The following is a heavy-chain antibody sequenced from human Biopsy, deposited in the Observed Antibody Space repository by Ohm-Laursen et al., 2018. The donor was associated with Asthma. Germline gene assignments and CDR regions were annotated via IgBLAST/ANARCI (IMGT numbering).Heavy chain of an antibody. CDR2: LIPVLGTP. J-gene: IGHJ6*02. CDR1: RDSFSNYA. D-gene: IGHD5-12*01. Sequence: GASVKVSCKASRDSFSNYAISWVRQAPGQGLEWMGGLIPVLGTPDHAQMFEGRVTITADESTSTAYMELSSLSSEDTAVYYCARDIVATMIGYYYYGMDVWGQGTTATVSS. V-gene: IGHV1-69*13. CDR3: ARDIVATMIGYYYYGMDV.